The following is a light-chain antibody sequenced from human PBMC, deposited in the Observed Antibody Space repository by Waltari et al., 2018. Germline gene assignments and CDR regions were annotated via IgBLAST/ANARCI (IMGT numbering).Light chain of an antibody. J-gene: IGKJ3*01. CDR3: QQANSFPIT. CDR1: QSVLYSSNNKNY. CDR2: GAS. V-gene: IGKV4-1*01. Sequence: DIVMTQSPDSLAVSLGERATINCKSSQSVLYSSNNKNYLAWYQQKPGRAPKLLISGASTLHSGVSPRFSGSGSGTEFTLTISDLQPEDVAIYYCQQANSFPITFGPGTRVDLK.